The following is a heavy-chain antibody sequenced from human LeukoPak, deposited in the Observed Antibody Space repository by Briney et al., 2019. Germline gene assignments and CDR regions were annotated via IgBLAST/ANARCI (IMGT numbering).Heavy chain of an antibody. V-gene: IGHV6-1*01. D-gene: IGHD5-18*01. Sequence: SQTLSLTCAISGDSVSSNSAAWNWIRQSPSRGLEWLGRTYYRSKWHNDYAVSVKSRITINPDTSKNQFSLQLNSVTPEDTAVYYCAREGYSYDFWSSEEYYFDYWGQGTLVTVSS. CDR3: AREGYSYDFWSSEEYYFDY. CDR2: TYYRSKWHN. CDR1: GDSVSSNSAA. J-gene: IGHJ4*02.